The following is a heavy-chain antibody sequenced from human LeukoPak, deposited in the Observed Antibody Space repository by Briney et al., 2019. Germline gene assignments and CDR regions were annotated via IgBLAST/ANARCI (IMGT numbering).Heavy chain of an antibody. V-gene: IGHV1-2*02. CDR2: INPNSGGT. J-gene: IGHJ4*02. CDR1: GYTFTGYY. Sequence: ASVKVSCKASGYTFTGYYMHWVRQAPGQGLEWMGWINPNSGGTNYAQKFQGRVTMTRDTSISTAYMELSRLRSDDTAVYYCAKTHPNYYYDSSGYWDYWGQGTLVTVSS. CDR3: AKTHPNYYYDSSGYWDY. D-gene: IGHD3-22*01.